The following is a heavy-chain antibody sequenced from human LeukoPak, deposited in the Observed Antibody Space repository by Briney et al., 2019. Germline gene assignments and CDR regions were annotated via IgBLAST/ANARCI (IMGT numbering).Heavy chain of an antibody. CDR3: ASRLGSYYHYGMDV. D-gene: IGHD3-10*01. CDR2: IYSGGNT. Sequence: GGSLRLSCAASGFTVSGNYMTWVRQAPGKGLECVSVIYSGGNTYYADSVKGRFTISRDNSKNTLYLQMNSLRAEDTAVYYCASRLGSYYHYGMDVWGQGTTVTVPS. CDR1: GFTVSGNY. J-gene: IGHJ6*02. V-gene: IGHV3-53*01.